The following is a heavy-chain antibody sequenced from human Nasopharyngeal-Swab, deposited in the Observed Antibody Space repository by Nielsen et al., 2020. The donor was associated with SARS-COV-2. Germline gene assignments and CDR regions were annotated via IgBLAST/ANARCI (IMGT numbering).Heavy chain of an antibody. CDR1: GYTFTSYG. CDR3: ARDLVDGDYAHYYYYGMDV. CDR2: ISAYNGNT. D-gene: IGHD4-17*01. Sequence: ASVNVSCKASGYTFTSYGISWVRQAPEQGIEWMGWISAYNGNTNYAQKLQGRVTMTTDTSTSTAYMELRSLRSDDTAVYYCARDLVDGDYAHYYYYGMDVWGQGTTVTVSS. J-gene: IGHJ6*02. V-gene: IGHV1-18*01.